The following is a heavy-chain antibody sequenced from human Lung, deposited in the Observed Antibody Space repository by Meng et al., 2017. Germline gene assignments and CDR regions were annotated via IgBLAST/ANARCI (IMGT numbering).Heavy chain of an antibody. CDR2: IYNSGST. CDR1: GGSISSSNYY. V-gene: IGHV4-30-4*01. J-gene: IGHJ2*01. CDR3: ARGQKGYFDL. Sequence: VRRQYPCPGLVTPSQTLSLTCTVSGGSISSSNYYWSWIRQPPGKGLEWSGHIYNSGSTYYNPSLKSRITISVDTSKNQFSLKLSSVTAADTAVYYCARGQKGYFDLWGRGTLVTVSS.